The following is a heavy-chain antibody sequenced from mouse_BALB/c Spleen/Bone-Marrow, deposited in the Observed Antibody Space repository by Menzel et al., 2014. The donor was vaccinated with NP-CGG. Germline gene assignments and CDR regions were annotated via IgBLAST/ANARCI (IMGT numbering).Heavy chain of an antibody. J-gene: IGHJ2*01. V-gene: IGHV4-1*02. D-gene: IGHD1-1*01. Sequence: EVQLVESGGGLVQPGGSLKLSCAASGFDFSSYWMSWVRQAPGKGLEWLGEINPDSSTINYTPSLKGKFIISRDNAKNTLYLQMSKVRSEDTALYYCARQGYYGRSDYWGQGTTLTVSS. CDR1: GFDFSSYW. CDR3: ARQGYYGRSDY. CDR2: INPDSSTI.